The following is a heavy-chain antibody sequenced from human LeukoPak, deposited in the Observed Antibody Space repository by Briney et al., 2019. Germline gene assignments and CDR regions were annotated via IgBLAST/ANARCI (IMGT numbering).Heavy chain of an antibody. J-gene: IGHJ4*02. V-gene: IGHV3-9*01. Sequence: GGSLRLSCAASVFTFDGYAMHWVPRAPGKGLEWVSGISGDSGAIGYADSVKGRFTISRDNAKNSLYLQMDSLRAEDTALYYCAKDYGGNHWFDYWGQGTLVTVSS. D-gene: IGHD4-23*01. CDR2: ISGDSGAI. CDR1: VFTFDGYA. CDR3: AKDYGGNHWFDY.